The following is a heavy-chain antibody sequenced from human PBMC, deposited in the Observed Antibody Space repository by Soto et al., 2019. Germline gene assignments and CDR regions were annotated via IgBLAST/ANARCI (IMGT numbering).Heavy chain of an antibody. CDR2: ISGSGTRT. Sequence: EVQLLESGGGLVQPGGSLRLSCAASGFIFSSYAMSWVRQAPGKGLEWVSGISGSGTRTYYADSVKGRFTISRDNSKNTLYVQMNSLRAEDTAAYYWAKYLAGSGGRFDYWGQGTLVTVSS. J-gene: IGHJ4*02. V-gene: IGHV3-23*01. D-gene: IGHD3-10*01. CDR3: AKYLAGSGGRFDY. CDR1: GFIFSSYA.